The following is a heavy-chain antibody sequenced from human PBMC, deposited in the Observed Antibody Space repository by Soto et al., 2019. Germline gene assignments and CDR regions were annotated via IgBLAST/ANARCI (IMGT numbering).Heavy chain of an antibody. D-gene: IGHD1-20*01. V-gene: IGHV3-23*01. CDR2: TGISGRTT. CDR3: ATVHNTSRSFDY. J-gene: IGHJ4*02. CDR1: GFTITSSA. Sequence: AGALRLSCSDSGFTITSSAMSWVRQAPGKGLEWVSTTGISGRTTYYADSVKGRFTVSRDDSKNTLDLQMSSLRAEDTAVYYCATVHNTSRSFDYWGQGTPVTVSS.